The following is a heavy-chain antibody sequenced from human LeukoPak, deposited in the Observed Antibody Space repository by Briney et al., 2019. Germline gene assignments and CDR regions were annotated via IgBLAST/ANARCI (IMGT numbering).Heavy chain of an antibody. D-gene: IGHD4-17*01. CDR3: ARLKGTTSVFDY. CDR2: INPDGGDK. V-gene: IGHV3-7*03. CDR1: GFTFSGHW. Sequence: GGSLRLSCVASGFTFSGHWMTWVCQAPGKGLEWVVNINPDGGDKFYVDSVKGRFTASRDNARNSLYLQMDSLRAADTAVYYCARLKGTTSVFDYWGQGTLVTVAS. J-gene: IGHJ4*02.